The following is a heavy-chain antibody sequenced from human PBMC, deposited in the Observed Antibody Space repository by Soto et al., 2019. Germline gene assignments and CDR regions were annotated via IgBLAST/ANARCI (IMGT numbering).Heavy chain of an antibody. Sequence: QVQLVQSGGEVKKPGASVKVSCKASGYRFSRYCINWVRQAPGQGLEWMGWISTYDGNTQYAPKFQGRVTMTTDTSTTTAYLELRSLTSDDTAVYYCARDEEDANLMIVVLPGDYWGQGTLVSVSS. J-gene: IGHJ4*02. D-gene: IGHD2-21*01. V-gene: IGHV1-18*01. CDR2: ISTYDGNT. CDR1: GYRFSRYC. CDR3: ARDEEDANLMIVVLPGDY.